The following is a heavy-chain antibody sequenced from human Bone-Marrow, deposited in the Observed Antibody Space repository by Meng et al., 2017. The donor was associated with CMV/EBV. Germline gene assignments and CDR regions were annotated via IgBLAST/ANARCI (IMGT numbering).Heavy chain of an antibody. CDR1: GYTFTGYY. D-gene: IGHD3-3*01. CDR3: AGGGITIFGVDPELVGYYYYGMDV. CDR2: INPNSGGT. J-gene: IGHJ6*02. Sequence: ASVKVSCKASGYTFTGYYMHWVRQAPGQGLEWMGWINPNSGGTNYAQKFQGRVTMTRDTSISTAYMELRRLRSDDTAVYYCAGGGITIFGVDPELVGYYYYGMDVWGQGTTVTVSS. V-gene: IGHV1-2*02.